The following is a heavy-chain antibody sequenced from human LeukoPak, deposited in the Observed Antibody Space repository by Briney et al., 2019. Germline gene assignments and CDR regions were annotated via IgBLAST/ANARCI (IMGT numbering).Heavy chain of an antibody. Sequence: ASAKVSCKASGYSFSTYYIHWVRQAPGQGLEWMGIINPTGGSTTYAQKFQGRVTMTRDTSTSTVYMELSSLRSEDTAVYYCAKGGQEFDSWGQGTLVTVSA. J-gene: IGHJ5*01. CDR3: AKGGQEFDS. CDR2: INPTGGST. CDR1: GYSFSTYY. V-gene: IGHV1-46*01.